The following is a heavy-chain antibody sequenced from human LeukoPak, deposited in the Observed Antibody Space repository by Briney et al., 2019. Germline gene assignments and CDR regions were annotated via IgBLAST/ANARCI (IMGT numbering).Heavy chain of an antibody. D-gene: IGHD2-2*02. CDR2: ISAYNGNT. Sequence: ASVKVSCKASGYTFTSYGISWVRQAPGQGLEWMGWISAYNGNTNYAQKLQGRVTMTTDTSTSTAYMELRSPRSDDTAVYYCARDHRRYCSSTSCYSGEDYWGQGTLVTVSS. J-gene: IGHJ4*02. CDR3: ARDHRRYCSSTSCYSGEDY. CDR1: GYTFTSYG. V-gene: IGHV1-18*01.